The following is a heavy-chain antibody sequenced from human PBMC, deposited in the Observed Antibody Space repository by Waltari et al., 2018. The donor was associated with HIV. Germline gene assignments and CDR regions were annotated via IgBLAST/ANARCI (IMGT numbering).Heavy chain of an antibody. V-gene: IGHV1-24*01. J-gene: IGHJ3*01. Sequence: QVQLVQSGTEVKKPGASVKVSCKVSDYTFTELTIQWVRQAPGKGLEWMGRFDPQHGETIYAEEVQGRVSMTGDTSANTASMELRSLRSGDTAVYYCATDAGDLRFGAFDVWGQGTVVTVSS. CDR1: DYTFTELT. CDR2: FDPQHGET. CDR3: ATDAGDLRFGAFDV. D-gene: IGHD3-10*01.